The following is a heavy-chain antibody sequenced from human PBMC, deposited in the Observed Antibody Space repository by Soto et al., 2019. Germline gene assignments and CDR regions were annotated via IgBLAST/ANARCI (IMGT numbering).Heavy chain of an antibody. CDR1: GDSIGSGEFY. J-gene: IGHJ1*01. CDR2: IYYSGST. CDR3: ARGEYNHGAGGEYFHH. Sequence: SETLSLTYHVSGDSIGSGEFYWNWIRQRPGKGLEWIGYIYYSGSTFYNPSLRSRVTISVDTSKNQFSLKLTSVTAADTAVYYCARGEYNHGAGGEYFHHWGQGTLVTVSS. V-gene: IGHV4-31*02. D-gene: IGHD1-1*01.